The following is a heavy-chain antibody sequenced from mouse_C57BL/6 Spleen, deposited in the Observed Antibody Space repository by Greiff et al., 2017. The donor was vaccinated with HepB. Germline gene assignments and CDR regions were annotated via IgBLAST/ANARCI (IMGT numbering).Heavy chain of an antibody. CDR1: GYTFTSYW. J-gene: IGHJ3*01. V-gene: IGHV1-53*01. CDR2: INPSNGGT. CDR3: ARDDGYLAWFAY. Sequence: VKLQQPGTELVKPGASVKLSCKASGYTFTSYWMHWVKQRPGQGLEWIGNINPSNGGTNYNEKFKSKATLTVDKSSSTAYMQLSSLTSEDSAVYYCARDDGYLAWFAYWGQGTLVTVSA. D-gene: IGHD2-3*01.